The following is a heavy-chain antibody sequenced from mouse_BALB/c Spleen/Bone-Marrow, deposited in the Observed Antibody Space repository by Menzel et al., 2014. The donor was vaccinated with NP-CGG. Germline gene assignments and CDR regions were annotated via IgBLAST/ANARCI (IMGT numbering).Heavy chain of an antibody. CDR1: GYTFTSYT. J-gene: IGHJ3*01. CDR3: TRSGTGPFAY. CDR2: IVPSSGYT. D-gene: IGHD4-1*01. V-gene: IGHV1-4*01. Sequence: VKLQESGAELARPGASVKMSCKASGYTFTSYTIQWVKRRPGQGLEWVGYIVPSSGYTDYNQKFKGKATLTADKSSSTAYMELRSLTSEDSAVYYCTRSGTGPFAYWGQGTLVTVSA.